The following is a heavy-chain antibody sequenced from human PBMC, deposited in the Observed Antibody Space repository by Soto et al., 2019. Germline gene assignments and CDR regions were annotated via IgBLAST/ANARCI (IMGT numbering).Heavy chain of an antibody. CDR3: AKEVIGYMWLPHFDS. CDR1: GFTFSSYG. J-gene: IGHJ4*02. CDR2: ISYDGTNE. D-gene: IGHD3-22*01. V-gene: IGHV3-30*18. Sequence: QMQLVESGGGVVQPGRSLRLSCAVSGFTFSSYGMHWVRQAPGKGLEWVAVISYDGTNEYYADSVKGRFTISRDNSKNTLYLQMHGLRAEDTAVYYCAKEVIGYMWLPHFDSGGQGTLVTVSA.